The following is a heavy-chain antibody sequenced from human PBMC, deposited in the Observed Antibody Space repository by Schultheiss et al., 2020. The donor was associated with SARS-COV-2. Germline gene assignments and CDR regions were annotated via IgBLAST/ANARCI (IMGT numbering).Heavy chain of an antibody. CDR2: ISAYNGNT. D-gene: IGHD3-22*01. CDR3: ARDPSWGSGYYYCIDY. CDR1: GYTFTSYG. V-gene: IGHV1-18*01. J-gene: IGHJ4*02. Sequence: ASVKVSCKASGYTFTSYGISWVRQAPGQGLEWMGWISAYNGNTNYAQKLQGRVTMTTDTSTSTAYMELRSLRSDDTAVYYCARDPSWGSGYYYCIDYWGQGTLVTVSS.